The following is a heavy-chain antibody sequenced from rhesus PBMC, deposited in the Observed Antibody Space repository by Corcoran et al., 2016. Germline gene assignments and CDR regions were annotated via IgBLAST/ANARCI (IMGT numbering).Heavy chain of an antibody. CDR3: ARYSGSYYRDY. CDR1: GGSISNNY. J-gene: IGHJ4*01. V-gene: IGHV4-173*01. D-gene: IGHD3-16*01. Sequence: QLQLQESGPGLVKPSETLSLTCTVSGGSISNNYWSWIRQPPGKGLEWIGRISGSGGSTDYNPSPKSLGTISTDTSKNQFALKLNSVTAADTAIYYCARYSGSYYRDYWGQGVLVTVSS. CDR2: ISGSGGST.